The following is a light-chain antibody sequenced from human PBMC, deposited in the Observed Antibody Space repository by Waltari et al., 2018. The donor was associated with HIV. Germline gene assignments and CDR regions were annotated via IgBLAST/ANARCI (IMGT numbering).Light chain of an antibody. CDR3: QQSYTSPT. CDR1: QNINTY. CDR2: SAT. V-gene: IGKV1-39*01. Sequence: DIQMTQSPSSLSASIGDRVTITCRASQNINTYLNWYQQKPGKAPKALICSATTLQSGVPSRFTGSGSGTDFTLTITSLQPEDFGTYFCQQSYTSPTFGPGTTVDLK. J-gene: IGKJ3*01.